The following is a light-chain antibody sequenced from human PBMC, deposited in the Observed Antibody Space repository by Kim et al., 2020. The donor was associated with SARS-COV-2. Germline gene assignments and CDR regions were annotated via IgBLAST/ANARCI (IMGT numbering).Light chain of an antibody. CDR2: LEGSGTY. CDR1: SWHSSYI. CDR3: ETWDSNIRV. V-gene: IGLV4-60*03. J-gene: IGLJ3*02. Sequence: SVKLTCTLSSWHSSYIIAWHQQQPGKAPRYLMKLEGSGTYNKGSGVPDRFSGSRSGADRHLTISNLQSEDEADYYCETWDSNIRVFGGGTQLTVL.